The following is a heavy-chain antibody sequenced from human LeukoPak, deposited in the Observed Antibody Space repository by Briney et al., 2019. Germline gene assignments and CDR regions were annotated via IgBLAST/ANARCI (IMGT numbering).Heavy chain of an antibody. V-gene: IGHV3-23*01. CDR3: ARFKLDYYDSSGYNFYYYYMDV. Sequence: GGSLRLSCAASGFIFSTYGLSWVRQAPGKGLEWVSSIIASGATIYYADSVKGRFTISKDNSKNTLYLQMNSLRAEDTAVYYCARFKLDYYDSSGYNFYYYYMDVWGKGTTVTISS. J-gene: IGHJ6*03. D-gene: IGHD3-22*01. CDR1: GFIFSTYG. CDR2: IIASGATI.